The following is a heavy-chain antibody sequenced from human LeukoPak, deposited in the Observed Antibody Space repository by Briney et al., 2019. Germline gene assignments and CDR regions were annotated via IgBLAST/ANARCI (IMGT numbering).Heavy chain of an antibody. V-gene: IGHV4-4*02. CDR1: GGSIMTTNL. J-gene: IGHJ4*02. CDR3: TRESGAFSPFGF. Sequence: PSGTLSLTCAVSGGSIMTTNLWSWGRQPPNKGLEWIREVHLSGATNYNPSLESRVTMSIDTSKNHLSLELTSVTAADTAMYYCTRESGAFSPFGFWGQGTLVTVSS. CDR2: VHLSGAT. D-gene: IGHD1-26*01.